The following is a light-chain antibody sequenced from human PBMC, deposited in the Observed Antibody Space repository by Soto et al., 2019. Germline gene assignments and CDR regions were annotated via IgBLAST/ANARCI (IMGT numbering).Light chain of an antibody. J-gene: IGKJ4*01. CDR1: QSTYIN. CDR2: GAS. V-gene: IGKV3-15*01. Sequence: EIVMTQSPATLSVSPGERATLSCRASQSTYINLAWYQHKPGQAPRLLIYGASTRATAIPARFSGSGSGTEFTLTISSLQSEDFAVYYCQQYNTWPLTFGGGTKVEIK. CDR3: QQYNTWPLT.